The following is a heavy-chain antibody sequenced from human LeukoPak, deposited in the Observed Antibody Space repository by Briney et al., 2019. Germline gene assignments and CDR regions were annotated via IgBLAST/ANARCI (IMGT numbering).Heavy chain of an antibody. CDR1: GYSISSGYF. Sequence: SETLSLTCTVSGYSISSGYFWGWIRQPPGKGLECIGTIYHSGSTNYNPSLKSRVTISVDTSKNQFSLKLSSVTAADTAVYYCARGRKRITMVRGVYNWFDPWGQGTLVTVSS. CDR3: ARGRKRITMVRGVYNWFDP. V-gene: IGHV4-38-2*02. D-gene: IGHD3-10*01. CDR2: IYHSGST. J-gene: IGHJ5*02.